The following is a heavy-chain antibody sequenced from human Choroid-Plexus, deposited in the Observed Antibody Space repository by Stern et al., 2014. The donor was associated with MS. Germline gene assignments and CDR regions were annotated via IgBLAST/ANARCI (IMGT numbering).Heavy chain of an antibody. Sequence: VQLVESGGGVVQPGSPLRLSWVASGFTFGSCAMHWVRQAPGKGLEWGAGVSYDGSNKYYADSVKGRFTISRDNSQNTLYMQMSSLRPEDTAVYYCAKDRQYLTYFFDHWGQGSLVTVSS. D-gene: IGHD2/OR15-2a*01. CDR2: VSYDGSNK. CDR1: GFTFGSCA. CDR3: AKDRQYLTYFFDH. J-gene: IGHJ5*02. V-gene: IGHV3-30*18.